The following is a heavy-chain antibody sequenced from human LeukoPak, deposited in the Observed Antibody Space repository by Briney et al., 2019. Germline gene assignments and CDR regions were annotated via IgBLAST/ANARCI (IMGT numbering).Heavy chain of an antibody. J-gene: IGHJ3*02. Sequence: GGSLRLSCAASGFTVSSNYMSWVRQAPGKGLEWVSVIYGGGSTYYADSVKGRFTISRDNSKNTLYLQMNSLRAEDTAVYYCARPRSSGYYVDAFDIWGQGTMVTVSS. V-gene: IGHV3-53*01. CDR2: IYGGGST. CDR1: GFTVSSNY. D-gene: IGHD3-22*01. CDR3: ARPRSSGYYVDAFDI.